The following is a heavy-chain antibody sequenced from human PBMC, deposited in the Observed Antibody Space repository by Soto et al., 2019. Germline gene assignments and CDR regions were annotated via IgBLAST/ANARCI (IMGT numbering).Heavy chain of an antibody. Sequence: PSETLSLTCTVSGGSIIGYYWSCIRQPAGKGLEWIGRIYSDGSTNYNPSLKSRVTMSVDTSKNQFSLKLSSVTAADTAVYYCLRLYSNNFLLPAYWGQGTLVTVSS. D-gene: IGHD4-4*01. CDR1: GGSIIGYY. CDR2: IYSDGST. V-gene: IGHV4-4*07. J-gene: IGHJ4*02. CDR3: LRLYSNNFLLPAY.